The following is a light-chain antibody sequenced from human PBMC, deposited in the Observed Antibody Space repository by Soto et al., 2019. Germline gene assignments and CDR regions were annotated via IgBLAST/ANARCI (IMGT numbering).Light chain of an antibody. CDR2: DAS. V-gene: IGKV1-5*01. Sequence: DIQMTQSPSTLYASVGDRVTITCRASQRTSGWLAWYQQKLGRAPRLLIYDASSLESGVPSRFSGSGYGTEFTLTISSLQPDDFATYYCQQYNTYSSLTFGGGTKVDI. CDR3: QQYNTYSSLT. CDR1: QRTSGW. J-gene: IGKJ4*01.